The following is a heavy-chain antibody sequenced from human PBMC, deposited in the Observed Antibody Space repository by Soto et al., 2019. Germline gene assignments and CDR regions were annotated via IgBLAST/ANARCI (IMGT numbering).Heavy chain of an antibody. CDR3: SSIPIATAAQVDF. Sequence: QVQLVQSGAEVKKPGSSVRVSCKTSGGTFNNYAISWVRQAPGQGLEWMGGIIPVFGTAEYAQKFQGRVTITADESTSTAYMQLSSLRSEDTAINYCSSIPIATAAQVDFWGQGTLVTVTS. CDR2: IIPVFGTA. CDR1: GGTFNNYA. D-gene: IGHD6-13*01. J-gene: IGHJ4*02. V-gene: IGHV1-69*01.